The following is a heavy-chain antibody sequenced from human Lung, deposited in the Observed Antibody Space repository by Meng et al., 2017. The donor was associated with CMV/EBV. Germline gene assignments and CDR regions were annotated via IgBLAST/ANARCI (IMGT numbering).Heavy chain of an antibody. CDR2: INYSGST. D-gene: IGHD3-16*01. Sequence: QVQLQQWGAGLLKPSATLSLTCAVYGGSFSGYHWSWIRQPPGKGLEWIGEINYSGSTPNNPSLKSRVTILPDASKSQFSLKLTSVTVADTAVYYYARGNPINLLLGTSRNAFDHWGQGTLVTVSS. CDR1: GGSFSGYH. J-gene: IGHJ4*02. CDR3: ARGNPINLLLGTSRNAFDH. V-gene: IGHV4-34*02.